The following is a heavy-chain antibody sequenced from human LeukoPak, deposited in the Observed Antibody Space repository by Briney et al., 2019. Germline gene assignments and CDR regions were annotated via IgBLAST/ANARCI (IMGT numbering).Heavy chain of an antibody. D-gene: IGHD6-13*01. CDR3: ARGLGYSSFNWFDP. CDR2: INHSGST. Sequence: PSETLSLTCAVYGGSFSGYYWSWIRQPPGKGLEWIGEINHSGSTNCNPSLKSRVTISVDTSKNQFSLKLSSVTAADTAVYYCARGLGYSSFNWFDPWGQGTLVTVSS. J-gene: IGHJ5*02. V-gene: IGHV4-34*01. CDR1: GGSFSGYY.